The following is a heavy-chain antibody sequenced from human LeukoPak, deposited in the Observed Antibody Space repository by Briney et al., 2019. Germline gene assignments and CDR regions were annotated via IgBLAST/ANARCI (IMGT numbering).Heavy chain of an antibody. CDR2: INPNSGGT. Sequence: ASVKVSCKASGYTFTGYYMHWVRQAPGQGLEWMGWINPNSGGTNYAQKFQGWVTMTRDTSIGTAYMELSRLRSDDTAVYYCARERGYSSSWYAYWGQGTLVTVSS. J-gene: IGHJ4*02. D-gene: IGHD6-13*01. CDR1: GYTFTGYY. V-gene: IGHV1-2*04. CDR3: ARERGYSSSWYAY.